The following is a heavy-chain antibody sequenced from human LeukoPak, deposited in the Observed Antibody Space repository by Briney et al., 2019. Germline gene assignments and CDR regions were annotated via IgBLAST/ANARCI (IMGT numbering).Heavy chain of an antibody. CDR3: ARDGSSGYYYAPHYYYYYMDV. D-gene: IGHD3-22*01. CDR1: GGSISSYY. V-gene: IGHV4-59*01. CDR2: IYYSGST. J-gene: IGHJ6*03. Sequence: RTSETLSLTCTVSGGSISSYYWSWIRQPPGKGLEWIGYIYYSGSTNYNPSLKSRVTISVDTSKNQFSLKLSSVTAADTAVYYCARDGSSGYYYAPHYYYYYMDVWGKGTTVTVSS.